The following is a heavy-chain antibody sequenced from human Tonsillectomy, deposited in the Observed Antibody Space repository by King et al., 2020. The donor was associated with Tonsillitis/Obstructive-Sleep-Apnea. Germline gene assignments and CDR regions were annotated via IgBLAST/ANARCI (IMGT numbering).Heavy chain of an antibody. Sequence: DVQLVESGGGLVQPGGSLRLSCAASGFTFSSYAMSWVRQAPGKGLEWVSAISGRGGSTNYADSVKGRFTISRDNSKNTLYVQMNSLRAEDTAVYYCAKGYWGSPYWYFDLWGRGTLVTVSS. V-gene: IGHV3-23*04. D-gene: IGHD7-27*01. J-gene: IGHJ2*01. CDR3: AKGYWGSPYWYFDL. CDR2: ISGRGGST. CDR1: GFTFSSYA.